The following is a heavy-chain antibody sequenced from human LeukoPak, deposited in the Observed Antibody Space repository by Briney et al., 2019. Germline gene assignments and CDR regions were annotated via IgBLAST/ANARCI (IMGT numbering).Heavy chain of an antibody. D-gene: IGHD6-13*01. V-gene: IGHV1-3*01. CDR1: GYTFTSYA. CDR2: INAGNGNT. Sequence: ASVKVSCKASGYTFTSYAMHWVRQAPGQRLEWMGWINAGNGNTKYSQKFQGRVTTTRDTSASTAYMELSSLRSEDTAVYYCARAHAWYGSRDYWGQGTLVTVSS. CDR3: ARAHAWYGSRDY. J-gene: IGHJ4*02.